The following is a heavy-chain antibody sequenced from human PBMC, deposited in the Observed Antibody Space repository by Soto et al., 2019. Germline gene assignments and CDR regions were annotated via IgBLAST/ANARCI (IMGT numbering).Heavy chain of an antibody. J-gene: IGHJ4*02. D-gene: IGHD3-10*01. CDR2: VRSTGSGT. CDR1: GFTFGTYA. V-gene: IGHV3-23*01. CDR3: AKGYGSGAPQQIDY. Sequence: GGSLRLSCAASGFTFGTYAMSWVRQAPGKGLEWVSGVRSTGSGTYYADSVKGRFTISRDNSKNTLHLQMNSLRAEDTAIYYCAKGYGSGAPQQIDYWGPGTLVTVSS.